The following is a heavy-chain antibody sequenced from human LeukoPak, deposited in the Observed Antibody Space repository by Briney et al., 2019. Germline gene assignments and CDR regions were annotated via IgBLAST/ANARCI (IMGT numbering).Heavy chain of an antibody. CDR1: GYSISSGYY. CDR2: IYYSGST. J-gene: IGHJ4*02. V-gene: IGHV4-38-2*02. Sequence: KPSETLSLTCTVSGYSISSGYYWGWIRQPPGKGLEWIGSIYYSGSTYYNPSLKSRVTISVDTSKNQFSLKLSSVTAADTAVYYCARQGIAAADPDYWGQGTLVTVSS. CDR3: ARQGIAAADPDY. D-gene: IGHD6-13*01.